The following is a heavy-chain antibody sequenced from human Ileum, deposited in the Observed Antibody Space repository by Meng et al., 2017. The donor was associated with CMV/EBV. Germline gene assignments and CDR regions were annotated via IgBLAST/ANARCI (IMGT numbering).Heavy chain of an antibody. CDR1: GFMFSNYA. J-gene: IGHJ4*02. CDR3: AKGRTSGRSPSDY. Sequence: GGSLRLSCAASGFMFSNYAMTWVRQAPGKGLEWVSSIDSGSGTYYADAVKGRFAISRDNSKNTLYLQMSTLRTEDTAVYYCAKGRTSGRSPSDYWGQETLVTVSS. CDR2: IDSGSGT. D-gene: IGHD1-26*01. V-gene: IGHV3-23*01.